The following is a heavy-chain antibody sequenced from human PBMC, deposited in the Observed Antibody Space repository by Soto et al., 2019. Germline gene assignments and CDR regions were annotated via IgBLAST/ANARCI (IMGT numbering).Heavy chain of an antibody. J-gene: IGHJ6*02. CDR1: GGSISSYY. Sequence: SETLSLTCTVSGGSISSYYWSWIRQPPGKGLEWIGYIFYSVGTNYNPSLRSRVTISVDTSKNQFSLKLSSVTAADTAVYYCGRAVQWSGGHYYYGMDVWGQGTRVTVSS. CDR2: IFYSVGT. V-gene: IGHV4-59*01. D-gene: IGHD6-19*01. CDR3: GRAVQWSGGHYYYGMDV.